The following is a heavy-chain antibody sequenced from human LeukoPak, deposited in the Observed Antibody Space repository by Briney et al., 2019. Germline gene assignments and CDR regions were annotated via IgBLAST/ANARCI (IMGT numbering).Heavy chain of an antibody. J-gene: IGHJ4*02. CDR3: VALLRGIGY. CDR2: SRNEGHSYST. V-gene: IGHV3-72*01. Sequence: PGGSLRLSCAVSGFTFSDHYMDCVRQAPGKGLEWIGRSRNEGHSYSTDFAASVRGRAALSRDHSRGSLYPQMNSLRTDDTAVYYCVALLRGIGYWGQGTLLTVSS. D-gene: IGHD3-10*01. CDR1: GFTFSDHY.